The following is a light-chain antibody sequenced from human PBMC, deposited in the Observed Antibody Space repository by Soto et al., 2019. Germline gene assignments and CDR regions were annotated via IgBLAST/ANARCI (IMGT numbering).Light chain of an antibody. CDR3: QQNYITPLT. J-gene: IGKJ4*01. Sequence: DVQLTQSPSPLSASVGDRVSISCRASRAITNHLNWYQQKPGKAPILLVYAASTLETGVPSRFSGSGSGTHFTLTIDNLKPEDVATYFCQQNYITPLTFGGGTNVXI. CDR2: AAS. CDR1: RAITNH. V-gene: IGKV1-39*01.